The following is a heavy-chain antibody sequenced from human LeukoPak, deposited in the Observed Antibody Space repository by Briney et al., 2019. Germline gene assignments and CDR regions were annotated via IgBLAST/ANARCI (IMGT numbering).Heavy chain of an antibody. CDR1: GGSISTYY. D-gene: IGHD4-17*01. J-gene: IGHJ4*02. CDR2: VYYSGIT. Sequence: PSETLSLTCTVSGGSISTYYWSWLRQPPGKGLEWIGYVYYSGITDYNPSLKSQVTISVDTSKSQFSLKLSSVTAADTAVYYCARHLTSGDYFDYWGQGTLVTVSS. V-gene: IGHV4-59*08. CDR3: ARHLTSGDYFDY.